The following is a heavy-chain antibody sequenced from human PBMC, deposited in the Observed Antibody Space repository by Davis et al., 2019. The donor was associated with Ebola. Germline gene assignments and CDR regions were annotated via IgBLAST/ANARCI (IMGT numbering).Heavy chain of an antibody. CDR2: FDPEDGET. D-gene: IGHD4-17*01. Sequence: AASVKVSCKVSGYTLTDLSMHWVRQAPGKGLEWMGGFDPEDGETIYAQKFQGRVTMTEDTSTDTAYMELSSLRSEDTAVYYCARDRTPPSYGDYIGYFDYWGQGTLVTVSS. CDR1: GYTLTDLS. J-gene: IGHJ4*02. V-gene: IGHV1-24*01. CDR3: ARDRTPPSYGDYIGYFDY.